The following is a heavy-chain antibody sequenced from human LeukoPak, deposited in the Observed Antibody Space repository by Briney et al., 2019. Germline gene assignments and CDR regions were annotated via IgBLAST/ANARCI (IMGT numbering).Heavy chain of an antibody. V-gene: IGHV4-59*11. CDR1: GGSINSHY. J-gene: IGHJ4*02. Sequence: SETLSLTCSVSGGSINSHYWSWIRQPPGKRLEWIGYIFNTGNTNYNPSLASRVPMSVDTSRAQFFLRLSPVTAADTAIYYCASRPADTTWYGVFDYWSQGTLVTVSS. CDR2: IFNTGNT. D-gene: IGHD3-10*01. CDR3: ASRPADTTWYGVFDY.